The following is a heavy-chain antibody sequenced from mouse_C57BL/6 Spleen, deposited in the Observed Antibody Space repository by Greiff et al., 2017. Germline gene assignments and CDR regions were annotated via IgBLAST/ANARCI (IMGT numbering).Heavy chain of an antibody. CDR3: ARDLFAY. CDR2: ISSGSSTI. Sequence: DVMLVESGGGLVKPGGSLQLSCAASGFTFSDYGMHWVRQAPEKGLEWVAYISSGSSTIYYADTVKGRFTISRDNAKNTLFLQMTSLGSEDTAMYYCARDLFAYWGQGTLVTVSA. J-gene: IGHJ3*01. CDR1: GFTFSDYG. V-gene: IGHV5-17*01.